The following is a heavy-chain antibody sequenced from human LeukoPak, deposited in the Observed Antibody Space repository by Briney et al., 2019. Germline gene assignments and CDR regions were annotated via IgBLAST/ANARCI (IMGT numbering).Heavy chain of an antibody. CDR3: AKDGHYCTATTCFSSWFDP. CDR1: GFSFNEFT. CDR2: IGWDGDTT. V-gene: IGHV3-43*01. J-gene: IGHJ5*02. D-gene: IGHD2-8*02. Sequence: AGGSLRLSCAAAGFSFNEFTMHWLRHAPGKGLEWVALIGWDGDTTFYAESVKGRFTVSRDNSKNSLFLQMNSLTTEDTAFYYCAKDGHYCTATTCFSSWFDPWGQGTLVTVSS.